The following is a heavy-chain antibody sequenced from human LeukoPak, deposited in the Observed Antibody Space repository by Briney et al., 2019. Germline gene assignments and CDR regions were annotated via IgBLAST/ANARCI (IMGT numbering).Heavy chain of an antibody. CDR1: AFTFDDYT. CDR3: AKGSIVAAAPYYYAMDV. J-gene: IGHJ6*02. V-gene: IGHV3-43*01. D-gene: IGHD2-2*01. Sequence: PGGSLRLSCAASAFTFDDYTMHWVRQAPGKGLEWVSMITWDGGRTDYADSVKGRFTISRDNSGRSLILQMNTLRTEDTALYYCAKGSIVAAAPYYYAMDVWGQGTTVTVSS. CDR2: ITWDGGRT.